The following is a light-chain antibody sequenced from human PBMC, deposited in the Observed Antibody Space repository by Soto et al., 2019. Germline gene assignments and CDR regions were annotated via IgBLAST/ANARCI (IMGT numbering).Light chain of an antibody. CDR1: QCLVYSDGDTF. CDR3: MQAIYWPFT. Sequence: DVVLTQSPLFLPVTLGQPASISCRSSQCLVYSDGDTFLSWFQQRPGQSPRRLIYKVSNRDTGVPVRFSGSGSGTDFTLKISRVEAEDVGVYFCMQAIYWPFTFGPGTKVDIK. CDR2: KVS. V-gene: IGKV2-30*01. J-gene: IGKJ3*01.